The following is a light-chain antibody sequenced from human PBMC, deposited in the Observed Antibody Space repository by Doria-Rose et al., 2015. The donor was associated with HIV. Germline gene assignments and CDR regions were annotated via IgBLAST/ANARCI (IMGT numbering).Light chain of an antibody. J-gene: IGKJ4*01. V-gene: IGKV1-39*01. CDR2: GAT. CDR1: QTINNY. Sequence: DIRVTQSPSSLSASVGDRVTITCRANQTINNYLNWYQQKPGKAPKLLIYGATTLQSGVPSRFSGSGSGTDFTLTIVNLQPEDFATYYCQQSFSAPSLTFGGGTRVEIK. CDR3: QQSFSAPSLT.